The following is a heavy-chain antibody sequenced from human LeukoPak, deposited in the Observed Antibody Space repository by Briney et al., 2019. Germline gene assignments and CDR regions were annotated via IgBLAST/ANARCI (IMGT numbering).Heavy chain of an antibody. CDR1: GFTFSSYG. CDR3: AKGDYGGNTGY. Sequence: GGSLRLSCAPSGFTFSSYGMHWVRQAPGKGLKWVAFIRYDGSNKYYADSVKGRFTISRDNSKNTLYLQMNSLRAEDTAVYYCAKGDYGGNTGYWGQGTLVTVSS. J-gene: IGHJ4*02. V-gene: IGHV3-30*02. CDR2: IRYDGSNK. D-gene: IGHD4-23*01.